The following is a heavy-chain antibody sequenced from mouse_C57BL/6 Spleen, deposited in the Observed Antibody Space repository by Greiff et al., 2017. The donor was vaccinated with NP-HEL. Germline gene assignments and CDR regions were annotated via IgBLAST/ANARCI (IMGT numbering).Heavy chain of an antibody. Sequence: QVQLQQPGAELVRPGSSVKLSCKASGYTFTSYWMHWVKQRPIQGLEWIGNIDPSDSVTHYNQKFKDKATLTVDKSSSTAYMQLSSLTSEDSAVYYCARRGVVAKAMDYWGQGTSVTVSS. D-gene: IGHD1-1*01. V-gene: IGHV1-52*01. CDR1: GYTFTSYW. CDR2: IDPSDSVT. J-gene: IGHJ4*01. CDR3: ARRGVVAKAMDY.